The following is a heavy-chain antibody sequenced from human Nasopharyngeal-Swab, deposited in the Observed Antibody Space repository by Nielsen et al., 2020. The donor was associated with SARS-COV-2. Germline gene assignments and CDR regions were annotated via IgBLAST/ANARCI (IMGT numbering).Heavy chain of an antibody. J-gene: IGHJ4*02. CDR2: IYYSGST. CDR1: GGSISSYY. Sequence: SETLSLTCTVSGGSISSYYWSWIRQPPGKGLEWIGYIYYSGSTNYNPSLKSRVTISVDTSKNQFSLKLSSVTAADTAVCYCARASDYGGNYEPFDYWGQGTLVTVSS. V-gene: IGHV4-59*01. D-gene: IGHD4-23*01. CDR3: ARASDYGGNYEPFDY.